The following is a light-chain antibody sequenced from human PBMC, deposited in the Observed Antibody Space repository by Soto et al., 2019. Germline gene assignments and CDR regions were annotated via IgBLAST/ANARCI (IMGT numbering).Light chain of an antibody. CDR3: CSHADTVRL. J-gene: IGLJ2*01. V-gene: IGLV2-11*01. CDR2: DVR. CDR1: SSEVGGYNY. Sequence: QCVLTQPRSVSGSPGQSVTISCTGTSSEVGGYNYVSWYQHHPGKAPKLIIYDVRKRPSGVPDRFSGSKSGNTDSLNISGLQAEDEYYYYCCSHADTVRLFGGGPQLTVL.